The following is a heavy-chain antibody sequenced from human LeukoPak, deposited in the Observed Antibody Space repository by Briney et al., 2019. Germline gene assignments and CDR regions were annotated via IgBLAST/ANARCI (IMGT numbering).Heavy chain of an antibody. J-gene: IGHJ4*02. V-gene: IGHV3-30*02. Sequence: GGSLRLSCAASEFTFRSYGMHWVRQAPGKGLEWVAFIRYDGSNKYYADSVKGRFTISRDNSKNTLYLQMNGPRAEDTAVYYCAKDRGHYYFDYWGQGTLVTVSS. CDR3: AKDRGHYYFDY. CDR2: IRYDGSNK. CDR1: EFTFRSYG.